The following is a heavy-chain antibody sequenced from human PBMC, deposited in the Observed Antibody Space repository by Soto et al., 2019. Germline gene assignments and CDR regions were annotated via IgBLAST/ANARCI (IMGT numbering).Heavy chain of an antibody. CDR1: GFTFSNAW. Sequence: EVQLVESGGGLVKPGGSLRLSCAASGFTFSNAWMSWVRQAPGKGLEWVGRIKSKTDGGTTDYAAPVKGRFTISRDDSKNTLYLQMNSLKTEDTAVYYCTTDREWERRYGMDVWGQGTTVTVSS. D-gene: IGHD1-26*01. J-gene: IGHJ6*02. V-gene: IGHV3-15*01. CDR3: TTDREWERRYGMDV. CDR2: IKSKTDGGTT.